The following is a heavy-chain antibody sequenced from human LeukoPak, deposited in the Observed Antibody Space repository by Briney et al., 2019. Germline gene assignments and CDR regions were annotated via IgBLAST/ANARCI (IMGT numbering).Heavy chain of an antibody. D-gene: IGHD3-10*01. CDR3: QLWFGEPLYFDY. J-gene: IGHJ4*02. Sequence: SQTLSLTCTVSGGSISSGDYYWSWSRQPPGKGLGWIGYIYYSGSTYYNPSLKSRVTISVDTSKNQFSLKLSSVTAADTAVYYCQLWFGEPLYFDYWGQGTLVTVSS. V-gene: IGHV4-30-4*01. CDR2: IYYSGST. CDR1: GGSISSGDYY.